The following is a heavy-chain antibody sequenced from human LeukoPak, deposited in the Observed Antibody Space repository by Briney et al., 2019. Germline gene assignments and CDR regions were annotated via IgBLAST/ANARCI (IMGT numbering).Heavy chain of an antibody. V-gene: IGHV4-59*01. D-gene: IGHD3-9*01. Sequence: SETLSLTCTVYGGSIMNYYWSWIRQSPGKGLEWIGYIYYSGTTNYNPSLKRRVTISVDTSKNQFSLKLSSVTAADTAVYYCTRGALRYFDWLLDYFDYWGQGTLVTVSS. CDR2: IYYSGTT. J-gene: IGHJ4*02. CDR3: TRGALRYFDWLLDYFDY. CDR1: GGSIMNYY.